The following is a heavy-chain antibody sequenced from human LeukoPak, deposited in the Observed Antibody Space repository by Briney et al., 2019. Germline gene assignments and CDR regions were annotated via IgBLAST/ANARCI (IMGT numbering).Heavy chain of an antibody. V-gene: IGHV3-23*01. J-gene: IGHJ4*02. Sequence: GGSLRLSCAASGFTFSSYAMTWVRQAPGKGLEWVSAIRSSGATTYYADSVKGRFTISRDNSKNTVYLQMNGLRAEDTAIYYCAKARDDYGVDTIDSWGQGTLVTVSS. CDR2: IRSSGATT. D-gene: IGHD3-3*01. CDR1: GFTFSSYA. CDR3: AKARDDYGVDTIDS.